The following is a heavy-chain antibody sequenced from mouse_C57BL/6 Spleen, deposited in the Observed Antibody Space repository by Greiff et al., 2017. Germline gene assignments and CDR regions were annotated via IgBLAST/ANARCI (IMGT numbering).Heavy chain of an antibody. D-gene: IGHD1-1*01. Sequence: QVQLQQSGPGLVQPSQSLSITCTVSGFSLTSYGVHWVRQSPGKGLEWLGVIWRGGSTDYNAAFMSRLSITKDNSKSQVFFKMNSLQADDTAIYYCAKEGTTYGSSYVFAYWGQGTLVTVSA. J-gene: IGHJ3*01. CDR2: IWRGGST. V-gene: IGHV2-5*01. CDR1: GFSLTSYG. CDR3: AKEGTTYGSSYVFAY.